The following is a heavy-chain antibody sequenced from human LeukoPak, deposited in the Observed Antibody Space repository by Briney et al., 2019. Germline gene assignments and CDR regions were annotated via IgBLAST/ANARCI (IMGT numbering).Heavy chain of an antibody. CDR2: IIPIFGTA. D-gene: IGHD6-13*01. Sequence: SVKVSCKASGGTFSSYAISWVRQTPGQGLEWVGGIIPIFGTANYAQKFQGRVTITADESTSTAYMELSSLRSEDTAVYYCARVSSSWYTGYYYMDVWGKGTTVTVSS. CDR1: GGTFSSYA. CDR3: ARVSSSWYTGYYYMDV. V-gene: IGHV1-69*13. J-gene: IGHJ6*03.